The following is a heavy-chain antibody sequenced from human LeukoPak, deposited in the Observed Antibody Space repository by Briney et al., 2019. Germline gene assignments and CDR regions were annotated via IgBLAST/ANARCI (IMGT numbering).Heavy chain of an antibody. CDR1: GYTFTSYG. CDR2: ISAYNGNT. V-gene: IGHV1-18*01. Sequence: ASVKVSCKASGYTFTSYGISWVRQAPGQGLEWMGWISAYNGNTNYAQKLQGRGTMTTDTSTSTAYMELRSLRSDDTAVYYCARDGDTVATIDGWFDPWGKETLVTVSS. D-gene: IGHD5-12*01. CDR3: ARDGDTVATIDGWFDP. J-gene: IGHJ5*02.